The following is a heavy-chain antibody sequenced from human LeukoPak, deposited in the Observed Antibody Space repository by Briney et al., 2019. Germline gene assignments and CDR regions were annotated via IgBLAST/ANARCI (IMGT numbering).Heavy chain of an antibody. CDR1: GYNFTTSW. D-gene: IGHD4-17*01. V-gene: IGHV5-51*01. Sequence: GESLKISCQGYGYNFTTSWIAWVRQMPGKGLEWMGVIYPGDSNTKYSPSFQGQVTISADKSISTAYLQWSSLKASDTAMYYCARPIDYGDYGNAFDIWGQGTMVTVSS. CDR2: IYPGDSNT. CDR3: ARPIDYGDYGNAFDI. J-gene: IGHJ3*02.